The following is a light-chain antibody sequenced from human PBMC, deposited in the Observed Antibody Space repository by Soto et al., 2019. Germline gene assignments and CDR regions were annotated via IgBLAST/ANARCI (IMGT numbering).Light chain of an antibody. CDR3: HHYNTYST. Sequence: DIQLTQSPSFLSASVLDIVTITFRASQDISSYLAWFQQKPGRAPKLLVYAASTLQGGVPSRFSGSGSGTDFTLTISSLQTDDFATYYCHHYNTYSTFGQGTKVDIK. J-gene: IGKJ1*01. CDR1: QDISSY. CDR2: AAS. V-gene: IGKV1-9*01.